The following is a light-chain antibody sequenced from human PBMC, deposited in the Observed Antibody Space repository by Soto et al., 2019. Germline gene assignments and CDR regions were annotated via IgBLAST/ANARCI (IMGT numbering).Light chain of an antibody. Sequence: DIEMTQSPSSLSASLGDTVTITCRASQGIGNFLAWYQQKPGDVPKLLIYAASTVQSGGPSRFSGSGSGTDFTLTISSLQPEDVATYFCQQYSAHPLPFGGGTRVEIK. J-gene: IGKJ4*01. CDR3: QQYSAHPLP. CDR1: QGIGNF. CDR2: AAS. V-gene: IGKV1-27*01.